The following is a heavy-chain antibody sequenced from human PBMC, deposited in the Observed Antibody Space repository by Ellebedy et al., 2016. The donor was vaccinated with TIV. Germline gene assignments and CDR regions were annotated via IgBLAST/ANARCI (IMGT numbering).Heavy chain of an antibody. CDR2: IYSGGST. CDR3: ARVRSSAFEI. CDR1: GCTVSSTY. J-gene: IGHJ3*02. V-gene: IGHV3-53*01. Sequence: GESLKISCAASGCTVSSTYMSWVRQAPGKGLEWVSAIYSGGSTYYADSVKGRFTISRDNSKNTVSLQMNSLRVEDTAVYYCARVRSSAFEIWGQGTMVTVSS.